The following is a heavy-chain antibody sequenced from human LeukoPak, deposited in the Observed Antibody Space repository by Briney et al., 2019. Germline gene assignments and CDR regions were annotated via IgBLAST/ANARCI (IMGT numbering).Heavy chain of an antibody. CDR3: VRDDCSGGSCYRS. Sequence: ASVKVSCKPSGYTFTVYYIHWVRQAPGQGPEWMGCINPSSGGTKYAEKFQGRLTITRHPPISTLHMEVRSLTSAHPAVYNFVRDDCSGGSCYRSWGQGTLVTVS. CDR1: GYTFTVYY. V-gene: IGHV1-2*02. D-gene: IGHD2-15*01. J-gene: IGHJ4*02. CDR2: INPSSGGT.